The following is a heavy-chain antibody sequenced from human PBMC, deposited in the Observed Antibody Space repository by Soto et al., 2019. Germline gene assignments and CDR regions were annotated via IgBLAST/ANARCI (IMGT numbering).Heavy chain of an antibody. CDR1: GFTFGDYA. CDR3: GSDYYDSSGYYSYGMDV. J-gene: IGHJ6*02. Sequence: GGSLRLSCTASGFTFGDYAMGWVRQAPGKGLEWVGFIRSKAYGGTTEYAASVKGRFTISRDDSKSIAYLQMNSLKTEDTAVYYCGSDYYDSSGYYSYGMDVWGQGTTVTVSS. CDR2: IRSKAYGGTT. V-gene: IGHV3-49*04. D-gene: IGHD3-22*01.